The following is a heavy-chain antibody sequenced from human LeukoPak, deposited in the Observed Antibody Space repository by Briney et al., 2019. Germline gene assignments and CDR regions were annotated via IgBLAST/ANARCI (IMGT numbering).Heavy chain of an antibody. V-gene: IGHV4-61*01. CDR3: ARHSGGDYVWGSYLQPYAFDI. Sequence: PSETLSLTCTVSGGSVSSGSYYWSWIRQPPGKGLEWIGYIYYSGSTNYNPSLKSRVTISVDTSKNQFSLKLSSVTAADTAVYYCARHSGGDYVWGSYLQPYAFDIWGQGTMVTVSS. J-gene: IGHJ3*02. CDR1: GGSVSSGSYY. D-gene: IGHD3-16*02. CDR2: IYYSGST.